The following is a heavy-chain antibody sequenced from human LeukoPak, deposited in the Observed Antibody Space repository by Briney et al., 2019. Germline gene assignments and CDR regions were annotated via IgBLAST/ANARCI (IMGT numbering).Heavy chain of an antibody. CDR3: ARGIAVAGTFWFDQ. CDR2: ISGDGGST. V-gene: IGHV3-43*02. CDR1: GFIFDNYA. D-gene: IGHD6-19*01. J-gene: IGHJ5*02. Sequence: GGSLRLSCAAPGFIFDNYAIHWVRQAPGKGLEWVSLISGDGGSTFYADSVRGRFTISRDNTRKSLSLQMNSLRAEDTAVYYCARGIAVAGTFWFDQWGQGTLVTVSS.